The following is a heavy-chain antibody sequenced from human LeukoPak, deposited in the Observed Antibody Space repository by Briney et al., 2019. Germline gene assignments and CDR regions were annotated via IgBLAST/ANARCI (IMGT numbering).Heavy chain of an antibody. CDR1: GGSFSAFF. CDR2: VGHSGSA. D-gene: IGHD3-10*01. V-gene: IGHV4-34*01. J-gene: IGHJ4*02. CDR3: AKHYMGSYDNRGLDY. Sequence: SETLSLTCAVSGGSFSAFFWRWIRQPPGKGLEWIGDVGHSGSADYNPSLKSRVTVSADPSKTQFSLKLTSVTAADTAVYYCAKHYMGSYDNRGLDYWGQGTMVTVSS.